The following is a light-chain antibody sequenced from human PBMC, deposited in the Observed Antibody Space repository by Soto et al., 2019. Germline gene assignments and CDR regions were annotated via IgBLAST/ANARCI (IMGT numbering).Light chain of an antibody. CDR2: DVS. V-gene: IGLV2-14*01. CDR1: SSDVGGYNY. Sequence: QSALTQPASVSGSPGQSITISCTGTSSDVGGYNYVSWYQQHPGKAPRLMIYDVSYRPSGVSNRFSGSKSGNTASLTISGVQADDEADYYCSSYASSGTYVFGTGTKLTVL. CDR3: SSYASSGTYV. J-gene: IGLJ1*01.